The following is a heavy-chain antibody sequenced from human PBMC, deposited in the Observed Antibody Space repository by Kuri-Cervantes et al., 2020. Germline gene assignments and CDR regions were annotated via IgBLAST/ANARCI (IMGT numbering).Heavy chain of an antibody. V-gene: IGHV1-2*02. D-gene: IGHD5-24*01. Sequence: ASVKVSCKASGYTFTGYYMHWVRQAPGQGLEWMGWINPNSGGTNYAQKFQGRVTMTRDTSISTAYMELSSLSSEDTAVYYCAIWDGYNSQYFDLWGRGTLVTVSS. CDR2: INPNSGGT. CDR3: AIWDGYNSQYFDL. CDR1: GYTFTGYY. J-gene: IGHJ2*01.